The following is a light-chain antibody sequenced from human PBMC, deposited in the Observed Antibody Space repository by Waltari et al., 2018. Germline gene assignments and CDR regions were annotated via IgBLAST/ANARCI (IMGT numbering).Light chain of an antibody. Sequence: QSALTQPPPASGSPGHSVTLSCTGTRSDVGGYHHVPWYQQHPGKAPKLMIYEVSKRPSGVPDRFSGSKSGNTASLTVSGLQAEDESDYYCSSYAGSNNYVFGTGTKVTVL. CDR3: SSYAGSNNYV. J-gene: IGLJ1*01. CDR1: RSDVGGYHH. CDR2: EVS. V-gene: IGLV2-8*01.